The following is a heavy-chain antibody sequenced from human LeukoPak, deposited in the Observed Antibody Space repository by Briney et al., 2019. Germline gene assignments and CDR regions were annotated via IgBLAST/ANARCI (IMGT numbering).Heavy chain of an antibody. D-gene: IGHD4-17*01. CDR2: IIPIFGTA. V-gene: IGHV1-69*13. CDR3: ASATVTTYYYYYYMDV. CDR1: GGTFSSYA. J-gene: IGHJ6*03. Sequence: ASVKVSCKASGGTFSSYAISWVRQAPGQGLEWMGGIIPIFGTANYAQKFQGRVTITADESTSTAYMELSSLRSEDTAVYYCASATVTTYYYYYYMDVWGKGTTVTISS.